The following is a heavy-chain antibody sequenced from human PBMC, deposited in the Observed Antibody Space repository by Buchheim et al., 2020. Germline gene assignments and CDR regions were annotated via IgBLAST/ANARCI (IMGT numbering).Heavy chain of an antibody. V-gene: IGHV4-31*03. D-gene: IGHD3-16*01. CDR2: IAYSGAT. J-gene: IGHJ4*02. CDR1: GGSISGGGDY. CDR3: ARDAYYFDS. Sequence: QVQLQESGPGLVKPSQTLSLTCTVSGGSISGGGDYWTWIRQHPGKGLEWIGYIAYSGATYYNPSLKGRVIMSVDTSTNHLSLMLTSVTAADTAVYYCARDAYYFDSWGQGTL.